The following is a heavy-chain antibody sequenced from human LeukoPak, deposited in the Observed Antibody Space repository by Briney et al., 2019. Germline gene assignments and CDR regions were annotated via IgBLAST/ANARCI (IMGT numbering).Heavy chain of an antibody. CDR2: IYYSGST. D-gene: IGHD3-10*01. Sequence: LETLSLTCTVSGGSISSYYWSWIRQPPGKGLEWIGYIYYSGSTSYNPSLKSRVTISVDTSKNQFSLKLSSVTAADTAVYYCARDLTMVRGGGLDYWGQGTLVTVSS. J-gene: IGHJ4*02. V-gene: IGHV4-59*01. CDR1: GGSISSYY. CDR3: ARDLTMVRGGGLDY.